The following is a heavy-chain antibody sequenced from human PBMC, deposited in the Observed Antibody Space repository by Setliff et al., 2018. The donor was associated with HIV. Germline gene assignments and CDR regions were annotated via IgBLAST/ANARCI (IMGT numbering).Heavy chain of an antibody. CDR1: GGNFSTYG. D-gene: IGHD6-25*01. Sequence: ASVKVSCKASGGNFSTYGISWVRQATGQGLEWMGWMNPKSGNTGYAQRFQGRVTMTRDTSGSTAYMELSSLRSEDAAVYYCARGAWYTSGWHSSRYLDVWGKGTTVTVSS. V-gene: IGHV1-8*02. J-gene: IGHJ6*03. CDR2: MNPKSGNT. CDR3: ARGAWYTSGWHSSRYLDV.